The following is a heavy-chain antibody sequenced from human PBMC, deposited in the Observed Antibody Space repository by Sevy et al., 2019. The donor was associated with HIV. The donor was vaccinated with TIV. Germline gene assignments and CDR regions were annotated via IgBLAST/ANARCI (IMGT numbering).Heavy chain of an antibody. CDR2: IETAGNT. D-gene: IGHD6-19*01. Sequence: GGSLRLSCATSGFTFSSYDMHWVRQPTGKGLEWVSAIETAGNTHYSDSVKGRFTVSREHAKNSLVLQMNSLTDVDSAVYFCARVLRTSSGWFHFDYWGQGALVTVSS. CDR1: GFTFSSYD. CDR3: ARVLRTSSGWFHFDY. V-gene: IGHV3-13*01. J-gene: IGHJ4*02.